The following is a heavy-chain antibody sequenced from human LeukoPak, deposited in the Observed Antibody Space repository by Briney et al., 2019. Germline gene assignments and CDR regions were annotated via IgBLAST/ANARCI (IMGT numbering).Heavy chain of an antibody. CDR3: AREVAYYYDSSGYYDY. D-gene: IGHD3-22*01. V-gene: IGHV3-66*02. CDR2: IYSGGST. CDR1: GFTVSSNY. Sequence: GGSLRLSCAASGFTVSSNYMSWVRKAPGKGLEWVSVIYSGGSTYYADPVKGRFTISRDNYKNTLYLQKNSLRAEDTAVYYCAREVAYYYDSSGYYDYWGQGTLVTVSS. J-gene: IGHJ4*02.